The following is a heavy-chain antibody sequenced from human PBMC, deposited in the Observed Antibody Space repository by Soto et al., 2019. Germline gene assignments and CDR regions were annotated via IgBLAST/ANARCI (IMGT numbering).Heavy chain of an antibody. J-gene: IGHJ3*02. CDR3: ARDLAAAGTYAFDI. D-gene: IGHD6-13*01. V-gene: IGHV4-4*07. CDR1: GGSISSYY. Sequence: SETLSLTCTVSGGSISSYYWSWIRQPAGKGLEWIGRIYTSGSTNYNPSPKSRVTMSVDTSKNQFSLKLSSVTAADTAVYYCARDLAAAGTYAFDIWGQGTMVTVSS. CDR2: IYTSGST.